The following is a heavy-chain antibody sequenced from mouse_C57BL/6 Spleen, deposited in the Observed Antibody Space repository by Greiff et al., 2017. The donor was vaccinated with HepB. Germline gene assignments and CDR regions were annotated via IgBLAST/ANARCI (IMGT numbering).Heavy chain of an antibody. V-gene: IGHV2-2*01. J-gene: IGHJ4*01. D-gene: IGHD4-1*01. CDR2: IWSGGST. CDR3: ARREEPNWDDYYAMDY. CDR1: GFSLTSYG. Sequence: QVQLQQSGPGLVQPSQSLSITCTVSGFSLTSYGVHWVRQSPGKGLEWLGVIWSGGSTDYNAAFISRLSISKDNSKSQVFFKMNSLQADDTAIYYCARREEPNWDDYYAMDYWGQGTSVTVSS.